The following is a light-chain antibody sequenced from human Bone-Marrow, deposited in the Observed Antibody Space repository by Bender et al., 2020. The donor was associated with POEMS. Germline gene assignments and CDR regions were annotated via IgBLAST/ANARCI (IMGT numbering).Light chain of an antibody. CDR2: EAS. CDR3: CSYEGSNIMI. Sequence: QSALTQPASVSGSPGQSITISCTGTNSDIGTYNLVSWYQQHPGKAPKLMIYEASKRPSGVPDRFSGSKSGNTASLTISGLQAEDEADYYCCSYEGSNIMIFGGGTKLTVL. J-gene: IGLJ2*01. CDR1: NSDIGTYNL. V-gene: IGLV2-23*01.